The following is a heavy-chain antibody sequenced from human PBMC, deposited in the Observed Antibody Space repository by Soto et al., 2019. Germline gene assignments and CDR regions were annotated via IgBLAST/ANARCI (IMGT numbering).Heavy chain of an antibody. D-gene: IGHD6-6*01. CDR3: ASASISSSAADY. CDR1: GESISSGVYY. J-gene: IGHJ4*02. CDR2: IYDSESA. Sequence: QVQLQESGPGLVKASQTLSLICSVSGESISSGVYYWSWIRHHPGKGLEWIGYIYDSESAYYNPSLKSRVTISMDTSKNHFAMKLSSVTAADTAVYYCASASISSSAADYWGQGTLITVSS. V-gene: IGHV4-31*03.